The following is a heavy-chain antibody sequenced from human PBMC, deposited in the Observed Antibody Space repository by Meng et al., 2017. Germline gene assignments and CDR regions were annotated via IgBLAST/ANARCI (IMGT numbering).Heavy chain of an antibody. Sequence: ASVKVSCKPSGYNFPDYYIHWVRRAPGQGLEWMGRINPKSGDTHYAQKFQARVTMTGDTSISTAYMELSGLRSDDTAMYYCARDEDISAAGKLLGDYRGQGTLVTVSS. D-gene: IGHD6-25*01. J-gene: IGHJ4*02. V-gene: IGHV1-2*06. CDR2: INPKSGDT. CDR3: ARDEDISAAGKLLGDY. CDR1: GYNFPDYY.